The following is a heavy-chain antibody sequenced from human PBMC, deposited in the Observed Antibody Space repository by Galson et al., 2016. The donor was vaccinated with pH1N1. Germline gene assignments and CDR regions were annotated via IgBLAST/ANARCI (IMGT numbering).Heavy chain of an antibody. V-gene: IGHV6-1*01. CDR2: TYYRSEWYH. CDR3: ARAPVAAAGDWFDP. CDR1: GDSVSSNSVA. Sequence: CAISGDSVSSNSVAWNWIRQSPSRGLEWLGRTYYRSEWYHDYAVSVRSRITINPDTSKNHFSLRLTSVTPEDTAVYYCARAPVAAAGDWFDPWGQGTRSPPP. D-gene: IGHD6-13*01. J-gene: IGHJ5*02.